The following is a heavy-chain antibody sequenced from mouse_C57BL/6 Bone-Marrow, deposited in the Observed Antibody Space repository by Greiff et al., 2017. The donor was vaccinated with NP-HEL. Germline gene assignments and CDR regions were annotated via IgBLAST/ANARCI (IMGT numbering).Heavy chain of an antibody. CDR3: ARDGTIYYGSSYPFDY. J-gene: IGHJ2*01. CDR1: GFTFSSYA. Sequence: EVQLVESGGGLVKPGGSLKLSCAASGFTFSSYAMSWVRQTPEKRLEWVATISDGGSYTYYPDNVKGRFTISRDNAKNNLYLEMSHLKSEDTAMYYCARDGTIYYGSSYPFDYWGQGTTLTVSS. V-gene: IGHV5-4*01. D-gene: IGHD1-1*01. CDR2: ISDGGSYT.